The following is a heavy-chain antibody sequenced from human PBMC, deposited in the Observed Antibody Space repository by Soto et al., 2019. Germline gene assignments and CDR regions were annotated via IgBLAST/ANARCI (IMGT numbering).Heavy chain of an antibody. V-gene: IGHV4-34*01. CDR1: GGSFSGYY. Sequence: PSETLSRTCVAYGGSFSGYYWSWIRQSPGKGLEWIGGINHRGSTNYNPSLESRVTISVDTSKNQFSLKLPSVTAADTAMYYCARDGFCTSTTCFVGNWFDPWLQGTLVSVSS. D-gene: IGHD2-2*01. J-gene: IGHJ5*02. CDR3: ARDGFCTSTTCFVGNWFDP. CDR2: INHRGST.